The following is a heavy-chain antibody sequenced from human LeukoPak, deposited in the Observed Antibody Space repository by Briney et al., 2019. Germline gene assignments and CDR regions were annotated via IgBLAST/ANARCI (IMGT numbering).Heavy chain of an antibody. CDR1: GFTFSDYY. V-gene: IGHV3-11*06. D-gene: IGHD1-26*01. Sequence: GGSLRLSCAASGFTFSDYYMSWIRQAPGKGLEWVSYISSSSSYTNYADSVKGRFTISRDNAKNSLYLQMNSLRAEDTAVYYCARVLPPRYSGSRTGGYYFDYWGQGTLVTVSS. CDR3: ARVLPPRYSGSRTGGYYFDY. CDR2: ISSSSSYT. J-gene: IGHJ4*02.